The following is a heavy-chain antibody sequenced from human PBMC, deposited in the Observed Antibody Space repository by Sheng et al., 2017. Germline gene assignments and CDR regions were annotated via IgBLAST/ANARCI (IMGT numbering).Heavy chain of an antibody. CDR3: ARGVRYGSGWYAFDI. Sequence: EQLVETGGGLIRPGGSLRLSCAASGFSASGYYMSWIRQAPGKGLEWVSVIYSSGDRYYAGSVKGRFTISRDNSRNTVSFEMNSLRAEDTAIYYCARGVRYGSGWYAFDIWGQGTMVTVSS. CDR2: IYSSGDR. CDR1: GFSASGYY. J-gene: IGHJ3*02. V-gene: IGHV3-53*02. D-gene: IGHD6-19*01.